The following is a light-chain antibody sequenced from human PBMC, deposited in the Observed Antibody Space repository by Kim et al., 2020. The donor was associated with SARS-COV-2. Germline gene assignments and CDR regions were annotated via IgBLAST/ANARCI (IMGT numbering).Light chain of an antibody. CDR3: QQTYSAPYT. CDR2: AAT. Sequence: DIQMTQSPSSLSASVGDTFTITCRASQSIVTYLNWYQQKPGKAPNLLIYAATSLQSGVPSRFSGSGSGTDFTLTITSLQPEDFASYYCQQTYSAPYTFGEGTKVEIK. CDR1: QSIVTY. J-gene: IGKJ2*01. V-gene: IGKV1-39*01.